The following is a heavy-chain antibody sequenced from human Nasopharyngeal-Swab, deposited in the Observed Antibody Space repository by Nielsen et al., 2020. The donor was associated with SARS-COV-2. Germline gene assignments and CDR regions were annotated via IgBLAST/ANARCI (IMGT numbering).Heavy chain of an antibody. CDR3: ARAGALTMVRGLHRANEYGMDV. D-gene: IGHD3-10*01. CDR1: GYTFTSYY. J-gene: IGHJ6*02. Sequence: ASVKVSCKASGYTFTSYYMHWVRQAPGQGPEWMGIINPSGGSTSYAQKFQGRVTMTRDTSTSTVYMELSSLRSEDTAVYYCARAGALTMVRGLHRANEYGMDVWGQGTTVTVSS. V-gene: IGHV1-46*01. CDR2: INPSGGST.